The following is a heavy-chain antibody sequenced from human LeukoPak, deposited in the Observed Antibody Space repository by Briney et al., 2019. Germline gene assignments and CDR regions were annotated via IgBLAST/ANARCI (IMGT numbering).Heavy chain of an antibody. Sequence: SETLSLTCTVSGGSISSSSYYWGWIRQPPGKGLEWIGSIYYSGSTYYNPSLKSRVTISVDTSKNQFSLKLSSVTAADTAVYYCARLIDCSGGSCYVYYYYGMDVWGQGTTVTVSS. CDR3: ARLIDCSGGSCYVYYYYGMDV. V-gene: IGHV4-39*01. CDR1: GGSISSSSYY. CDR2: IYYSGST. J-gene: IGHJ6*02. D-gene: IGHD2-15*01.